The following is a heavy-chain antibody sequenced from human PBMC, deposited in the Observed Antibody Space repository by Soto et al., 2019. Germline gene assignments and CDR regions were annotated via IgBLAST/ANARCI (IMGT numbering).Heavy chain of an antibody. CDR2: IYSGGDT. CDR1: EFTVTNNY. D-gene: IGHD3-16*01. Sequence: EVQLVESGGGLIQPGGSLRLSCAVSEFTVTNNYMNWVRQAPGRGLEWVAVIYSGGDTSYAASVKGRFTVTRYNYKNRLYLQMISLRGEDTAVYFCAWGSMYFDYWSQGTFVTFSS. CDR3: AWGSMYFDY. V-gene: IGHV3-53*01. J-gene: IGHJ4*02.